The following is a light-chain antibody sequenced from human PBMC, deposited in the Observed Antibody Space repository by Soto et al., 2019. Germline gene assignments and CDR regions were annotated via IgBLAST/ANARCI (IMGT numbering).Light chain of an antibody. Sequence: QSVLTQPASVSGSPGQSITISCTGTSSDVGGYNYVSWYQQHPGKAPKLMIYEVSNRPSGVSNRFSGSKSGNTASLTISGLKTEDEADYYCQSYDSSNHGVFGGGTKLTVL. CDR1: SSDVGGYNY. V-gene: IGLV2-14*01. J-gene: IGLJ3*02. CDR2: EVS. CDR3: QSYDSSNHGV.